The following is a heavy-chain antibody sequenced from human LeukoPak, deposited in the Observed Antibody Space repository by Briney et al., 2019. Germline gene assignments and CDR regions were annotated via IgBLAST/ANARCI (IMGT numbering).Heavy chain of an antibody. V-gene: IGHV4-61*01. J-gene: IGHJ6*02. D-gene: IGHD2-15*01. CDR3: ARVIGYCSGGSCYDYYYYGMDV. Sequence: SETLSLTCTVSGYSLSSGYYWSWIRQPPGKGLEWIGYIYYSGSTNYNPSLKSRVTILVDTSKNQFSLKLSSVTAADTAVYYCARVIGYCSGGSCYDYYYYGMDVWGQGTTVTVSS. CDR2: IYYSGST. CDR1: GYSLSSGYY.